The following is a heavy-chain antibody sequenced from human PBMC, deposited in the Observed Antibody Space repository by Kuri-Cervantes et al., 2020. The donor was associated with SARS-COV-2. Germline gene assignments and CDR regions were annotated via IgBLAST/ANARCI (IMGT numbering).Heavy chain of an antibody. J-gene: IGHJ4*02. CDR3: ARLYSSGWYSDSWYFDY. CDR1: GVSISSSSFY. V-gene: IGHV4-39*07. D-gene: IGHD6-19*01. Sequence: SETLSLTCPVSGVSISSSSFYWVWIRQPPGKGLEWIGTISYSGRTYYSASLKSGVAISVDTSKNQFSLKLSSVTAADTAVYYCARLYSSGWYSDSWYFDYWGQGTLVTVSS. CDR2: ISYSGRT.